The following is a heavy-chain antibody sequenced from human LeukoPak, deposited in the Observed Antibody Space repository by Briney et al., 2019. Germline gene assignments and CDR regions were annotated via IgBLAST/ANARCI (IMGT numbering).Heavy chain of an antibody. J-gene: IGHJ5*02. V-gene: IGHV1-2*02. D-gene: IGHD5/OR15-5a*01. CDR1: GYGFSEVY. Sequence: ASVKVPCKASGYGFSEVYFHWVRQAPGQGLEWMGWINPHSGATNYAQRFQGRVSMDASFDTAYMELSRLTSDDTAVYYCATSSSVTHTRDPWGQGILVTVSS. CDR2: INPHSGAT. CDR3: ATSSSVTHTRDP.